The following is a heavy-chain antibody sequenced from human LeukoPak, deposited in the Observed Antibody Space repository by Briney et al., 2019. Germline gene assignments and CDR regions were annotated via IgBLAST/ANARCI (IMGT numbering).Heavy chain of an antibody. CDR1: GGSISSYY. CDR3: ARGPGGYGDYVYMDV. Sequence: SETLSLTCTVSGGSISSYYWSWIRQPAGKGLEWIGRIYTSGSTNYNPSLKSRVTMSVDTSKNQFSLKLSSVTATDTAVYYCARGPGGYGDYVYMDVWGKGTTVTVSS. CDR2: IYTSGST. V-gene: IGHV4-4*07. J-gene: IGHJ6*03. D-gene: IGHD4-17*01.